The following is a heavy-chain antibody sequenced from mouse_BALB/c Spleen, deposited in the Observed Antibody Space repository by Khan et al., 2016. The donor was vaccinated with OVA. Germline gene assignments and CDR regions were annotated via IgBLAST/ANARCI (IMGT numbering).Heavy chain of an antibody. V-gene: IGHV2-2*02. CDR2: IWSGGST. CDR3: ARNYDYDEGLAY. Sequence: QIQLVQSGPGLVRPSQSLSITCTVSVFSLTTYGVHWVRQSPGKGLEWLGVIWSGGSTDYSAAFISRLSISKDNSKSQVFFKMNSLQPNDTAIYYCARNYDYDEGLAYWGQGTLVTVSA. D-gene: IGHD2-4*01. J-gene: IGHJ3*01. CDR1: VFSLTTYG.